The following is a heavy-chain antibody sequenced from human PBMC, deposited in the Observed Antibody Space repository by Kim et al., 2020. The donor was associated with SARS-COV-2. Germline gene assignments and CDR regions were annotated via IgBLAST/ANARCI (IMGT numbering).Heavy chain of an antibody. CDR1: GFTFSSYW. J-gene: IGHJ4*02. CDR3: ASDYYYDSSGFDY. CDR2: INSDGSST. Sequence: GGSLRLSCAASGFTFSSYWMHWVRQAPGKGLVWVLRINSDGSSTSYADSVKGRFTISRDNAKNTLYLQMNSLRAEDTAVYYCASDYYYDSSGFDYWGQGTLVTVSS. V-gene: IGHV3-74*01. D-gene: IGHD3-22*01.